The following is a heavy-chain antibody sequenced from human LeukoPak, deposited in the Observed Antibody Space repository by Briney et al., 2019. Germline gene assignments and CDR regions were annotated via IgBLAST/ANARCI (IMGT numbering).Heavy chain of an antibody. CDR1: GFTFSSYA. J-gene: IGHJ6*03. D-gene: IGHD1-26*01. Sequence: GGSLRLSCAASGFTFSSYAMSWVRQAPGKGLEWVSAISGRGGSTYYADSVKGRFTISRDNSKHTLYRQMNSLRAEDTAVYYCAKSGSYYEYYYYYYMDVWGKGTTVTVSS. CDR3: AKSGSYYEYYYYYYMDV. CDR2: ISGRGGST. V-gene: IGHV3-23*01.